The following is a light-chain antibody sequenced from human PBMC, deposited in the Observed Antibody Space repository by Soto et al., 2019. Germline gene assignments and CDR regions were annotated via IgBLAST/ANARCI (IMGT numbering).Light chain of an antibody. CDR1: SSNIGNNY. CDR2: EDN. Sequence: QSVLTQPTSVSAAPGQRVTISCSGSSSNIGNNYVSWYQQLPGTAPKVLIYEDNKRPSGIPDRFSGSKSGTSATLGITGLQTGDEADYYCASWDSSLTAGVFGGGTKLTVL. V-gene: IGLV1-51*02. CDR3: ASWDSSLTAGV. J-gene: IGLJ3*02.